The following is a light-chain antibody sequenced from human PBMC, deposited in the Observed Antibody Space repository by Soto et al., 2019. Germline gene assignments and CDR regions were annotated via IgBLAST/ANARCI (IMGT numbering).Light chain of an antibody. CDR2: AAS. CDR1: QSVSSSY. CDR3: HQYGSSRT. Sequence: EIVLTQSPDTLSLSPGERATLSCRASQSVSSSYLAWYQQKPGRAPSLLMYAASSRATGLPDRFSGSGSGTDFTLTISRLEPEDFPVYYCHQYGSSRTFGQGTKVEIK. J-gene: IGKJ1*01. V-gene: IGKV3-20*01.